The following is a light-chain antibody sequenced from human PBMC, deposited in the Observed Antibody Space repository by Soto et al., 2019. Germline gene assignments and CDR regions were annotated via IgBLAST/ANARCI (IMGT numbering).Light chain of an antibody. V-gene: IGKV1-27*01. J-gene: IGKJ1*01. CDR1: QGISNC. Sequence: DIQMTQSPSSLSASVGDRVTITCRASQGISNCLAWYQQQPGKVPKLLIYVASTLQSGVPSRFSGSESGTDFTLTISSLQPEDVATYYCPKYASAPLTVGQGTKLEI. CDR3: PKYASAPLT. CDR2: VAS.